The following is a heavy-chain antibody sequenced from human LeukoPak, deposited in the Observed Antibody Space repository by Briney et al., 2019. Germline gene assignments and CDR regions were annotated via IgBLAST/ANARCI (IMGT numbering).Heavy chain of an antibody. CDR3: ARDSYGSGSYYNPYDP. V-gene: IGHV1-69*04. J-gene: IGHJ5*02. Sequence: SVKVSCRASEGTFSSYAISWVRQAPGQGLEWMGRIIPILGIANYAQKFQGRVTITADKSTSTAYMELSSLRSEDTAVYYCARDSYGSGSYYNPYDPWGQGTLVTVSS. CDR1: EGTFSSYA. D-gene: IGHD3-10*01. CDR2: IIPILGIA.